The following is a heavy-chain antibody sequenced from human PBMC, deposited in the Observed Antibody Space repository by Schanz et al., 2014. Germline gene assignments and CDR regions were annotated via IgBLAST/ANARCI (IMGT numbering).Heavy chain of an antibody. J-gene: IGHJ4*02. V-gene: IGHV3-23*01. CDR2: ITGSGAT. Sequence: DVQLLESGGGLVQPGGSLRLSCAASGFTFRVFAMNWVRQAPGKGLEWVSIITGSGATYYADSVKGRFIISRDNSKNNSKNTLFLQMSSLRAEDTAVYYCARDGDFDYWGQGTLVTVSS. CDR1: GFTFRVFA. CDR3: ARDGDFDY.